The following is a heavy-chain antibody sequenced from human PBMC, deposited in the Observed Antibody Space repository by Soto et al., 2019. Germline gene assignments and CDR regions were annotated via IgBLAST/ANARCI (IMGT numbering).Heavy chain of an antibody. CDR3: ASPSPYYYDSSGYFRYYGMDV. Sequence: SVKVSCKASGGTFSNYAISWVRQAPGQGLEWMGGIIPIFGTANYAQKFQGRVTITADKSTSTAYMELSSLRSEDTAVYYCASPSPYYYDSSGYFRYYGMDVWGQGTTVTVSS. CDR2: IIPIFGTA. D-gene: IGHD3-22*01. J-gene: IGHJ6*02. V-gene: IGHV1-69*06. CDR1: GGTFSNYA.